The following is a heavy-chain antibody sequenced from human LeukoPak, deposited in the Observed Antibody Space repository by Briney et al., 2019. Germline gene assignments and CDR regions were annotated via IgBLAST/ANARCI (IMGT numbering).Heavy chain of an antibody. D-gene: IGHD1-26*01. CDR1: GGSISSYY. CDR2: IYTSGST. V-gene: IGHV4-4*07. Sequence: SETLSLTCTVSGGSISSYYWSWLRPPAGRGLEWIGRIYTSGSTNYNPSLKSRVTMSVDTSKNQFSLKLSSVTAADTAVYYCARVVGATKYYYYYMDVWGKGTTVTVSS. J-gene: IGHJ6*03. CDR3: ARVVGATKYYYYYMDV.